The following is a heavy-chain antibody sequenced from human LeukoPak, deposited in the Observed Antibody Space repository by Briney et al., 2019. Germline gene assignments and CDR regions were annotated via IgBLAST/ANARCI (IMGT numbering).Heavy chain of an antibody. CDR1: GGSISSSSYY. J-gene: IGHJ6*02. D-gene: IGHD5-18*01. CDR3: ARRTYSYGLVYYYGMDV. CDR2: IYYSGST. Sequence: NASETLSLTCTVSGGSISSSSYYWGWIRQPPGKGLEWIGSIYYSGSTYYNPSLKSRVTISVDTSKNRFSLKLSSVTAADTAVYYCARRTYSYGLVYYYGMDVWGQGTTVTVSS. V-gene: IGHV4-39*01.